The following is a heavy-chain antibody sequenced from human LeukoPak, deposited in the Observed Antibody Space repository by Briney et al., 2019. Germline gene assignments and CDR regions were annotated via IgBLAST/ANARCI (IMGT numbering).Heavy chain of an antibody. CDR1: GDSISLSFYY. D-gene: IGHD6-19*01. J-gene: IGHJ6*03. Sequence: SETLSLTCSVSGDSISLSFYYWGWIRQPPGKALEWIGSVYYSGTTYYNPSLKSRVTISVDTSKNQLSLKLSSVTAADTAVYYCARRSKAVAGNRYYYYYYMDVWGKGTTVTISS. V-gene: IGHV4-39*07. CDR2: VYYSGTT. CDR3: ARRSKAVAGNRYYYYYYMDV.